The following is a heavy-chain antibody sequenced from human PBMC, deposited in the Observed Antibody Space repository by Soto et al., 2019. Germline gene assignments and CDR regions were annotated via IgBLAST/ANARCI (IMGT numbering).Heavy chain of an antibody. Sequence: GGSLRLSCAASGFTFDDYAMHWVRQAPGKGLEWVSGISWNSGSIGYADSVKGRFTISRDNAKNSLYLQMNSLRAEDTALYYCAKDGGERFFYYFDYWGQGTLVTVSS. CDR3: AKDGGERFFYYFDY. CDR2: ISWNSGSI. CDR1: GFTFDDYA. V-gene: IGHV3-9*01. J-gene: IGHJ4*02. D-gene: IGHD2-15*01.